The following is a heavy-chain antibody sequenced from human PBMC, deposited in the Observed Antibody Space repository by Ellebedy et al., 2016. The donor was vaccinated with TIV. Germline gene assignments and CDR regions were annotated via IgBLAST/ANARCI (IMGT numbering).Heavy chain of an antibody. Sequence: SETLSLXXTVSGGSISSSSYYWGWIRQHPGKGLEWIGYIYYSGSTYYNPSLKSRVTISVDTSKNQFSLKLSSVTAADTAVYYCASHEGIYGGSLVFDYWGQGTLVTVSS. CDR3: ASHEGIYGGSLVFDY. J-gene: IGHJ4*02. D-gene: IGHD3-16*01. CDR2: IYYSGST. CDR1: GGSISSSSYY. V-gene: IGHV4-31*03.